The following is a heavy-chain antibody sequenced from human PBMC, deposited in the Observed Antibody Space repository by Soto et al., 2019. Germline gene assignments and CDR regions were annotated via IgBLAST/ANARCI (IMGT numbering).Heavy chain of an antibody. J-gene: IGHJ6*03. V-gene: IGHV4-34*01. D-gene: IGHD4-4*01. Sequence: PSETLSLTCAVYGGSFSGYYWSWIRQPPGKGLEWIGEINHSGSTNYNPSLKSRVTISVDTSKNQFSLKLSSVTAADTAVYYCARRRDYSNYYYYMDVWGKGTTVTVSS. CDR2: INHSGST. CDR1: GGSFSGYY. CDR3: ARRRDYSNYYYYMDV.